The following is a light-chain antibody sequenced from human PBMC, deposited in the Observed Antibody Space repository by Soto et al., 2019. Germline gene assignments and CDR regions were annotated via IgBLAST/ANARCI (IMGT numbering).Light chain of an antibody. CDR1: QSVLHRSSNKNY. CDR3: QQYESTPPT. J-gene: IGKJ2*01. Sequence: DIVMTQSPDSLAVSLGERATVNCKSSQSVLHRSSNKNYLAWYQQRPGQPPKLLIYWASTRESGVPDRFSGSGSGTDFTLTITSLQAEDVAVYYCQQYESTPPTFGQGTKLEIK. CDR2: WAS. V-gene: IGKV4-1*01.